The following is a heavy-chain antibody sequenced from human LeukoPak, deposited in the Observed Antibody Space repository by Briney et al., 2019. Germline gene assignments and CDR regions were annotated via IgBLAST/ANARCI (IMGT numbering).Heavy chain of an antibody. CDR2: ISTHSGNT. V-gene: IGHV1-18*01. D-gene: IGHD6-13*01. J-gene: IGHJ4*02. CDR3: ARDPDLQYSSSPNFDH. Sequence: GASVRISCKASGYTSTNYGITWVRQAPGQGLEWMGWISTHSGNTNSAEKLQGRVTMTTDTYTGTAYMEVRSLRSDDTAVYYCARDPDLQYSSSPNFDHWGQGTLVTVSS. CDR1: GYTSTNYG.